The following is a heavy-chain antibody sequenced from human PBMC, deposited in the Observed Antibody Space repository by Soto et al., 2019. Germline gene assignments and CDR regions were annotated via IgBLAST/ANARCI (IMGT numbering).Heavy chain of an antibody. V-gene: IGHV3-64D*06. D-gene: IGHD6-19*01. CDR3: VKTPPGAVAGYYFDY. CDR2: ISSNGGST. J-gene: IGHJ4*02. Sequence: GGSLRLCCSASGFTFSSYAMHWVRQAPGKGLEYVSAISSNGGSTYYADSVKGRFTISRDNSKNTLYLQMSSLRAEDTAVYYCVKTPPGAVAGYYFDYWGQGTLVTVSS. CDR1: GFTFSSYA.